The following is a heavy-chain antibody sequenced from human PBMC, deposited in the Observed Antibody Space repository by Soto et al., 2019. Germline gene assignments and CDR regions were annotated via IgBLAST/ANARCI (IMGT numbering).Heavy chain of an antibody. CDR2: IIPILGIA. D-gene: IGHD3-10*01. V-gene: IGHV1-69*02. Sequence: QVQLVQSGAEVKKPGSSVKVSCKASGGTFSSYTISWVRQAPGQGLEWMGRIIPILGIANYAQKFQGRVTXTASKXXSTADMELSSLRSEDTAVYYCARGNGSGSYLTVDYWGQGTLVTVSS. J-gene: IGHJ4*02. CDR1: GGTFSSYT. CDR3: ARGNGSGSYLTVDY.